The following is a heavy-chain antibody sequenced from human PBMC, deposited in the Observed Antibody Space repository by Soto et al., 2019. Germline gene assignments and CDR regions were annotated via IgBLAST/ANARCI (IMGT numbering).Heavy chain of an antibody. CDR3: ASGRYDASGYFDY. D-gene: IGHD3-22*01. Sequence: ASVTGSFTASGGTFSSDAISWVRQAPGQGLEWMGGIIPFNGTAKYAQKFQDRVTFTGDTSLNTAYMELSSLRSDDTAMFYCASGRYDASGYFDYWGQGTLVTVSS. CDR2: IIPFNGTA. CDR1: GGTFSSDA. J-gene: IGHJ4*02. V-gene: IGHV1-69*06.